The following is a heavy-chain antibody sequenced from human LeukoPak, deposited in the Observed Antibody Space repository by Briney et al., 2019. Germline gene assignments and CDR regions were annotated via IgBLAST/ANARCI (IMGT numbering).Heavy chain of an antibody. CDR3: ARGGNTYYDFWSGYLGLCDY. Sequence: GASVKVSCKASGYTFTSYYMHWVRQAPGQGLEWMGIINPSGGSTSYAQKFQGRVTMTRDTSTSTVYMELSSLRSEDTAVYYCARGGNTYYDFWSGYLGLCDYWGQGTLVTVSS. V-gene: IGHV1-46*01. CDR2: INPSGGST. D-gene: IGHD3-3*01. CDR1: GYTFTSYY. J-gene: IGHJ4*02.